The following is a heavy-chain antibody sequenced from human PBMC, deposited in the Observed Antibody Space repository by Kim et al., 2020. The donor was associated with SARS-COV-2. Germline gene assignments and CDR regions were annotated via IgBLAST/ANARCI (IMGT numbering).Heavy chain of an antibody. V-gene: IGHV1-3*01. D-gene: IGHD6-13*01. CDR1: GYTFTNYA. CDR3: ATLVGAAGDFDY. Sequence: ASVKVSCKSSGYTFTNYALYWVRQAPGQRLEWMGWVSAGIGNTKYSQKLQDRLTITRDTSARTAYMELTSLRSEDTGIYYCATLVGAAGDFDYWGQGTLV. J-gene: IGHJ4*02. CDR2: VSAGIGNT.